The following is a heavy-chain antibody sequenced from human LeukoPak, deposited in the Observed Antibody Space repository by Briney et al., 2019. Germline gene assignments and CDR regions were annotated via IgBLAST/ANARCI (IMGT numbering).Heavy chain of an antibody. J-gene: IGHJ6*02. CDR2: INHSGST. Sequence: SETLSLTCAVYGGSFSGYYWSWIRQPPGKGLEWIGEINHSGSTNYDPSLKSRVTISVDTSKNQFSLKLSSVTAADTAVYYCARLPVQTYYYYGMDVWGQGTTVTVSS. CDR3: ARLPVQTYYYYGMDV. CDR1: GGSFSGYY. D-gene: IGHD1-1*01. V-gene: IGHV4-34*01.